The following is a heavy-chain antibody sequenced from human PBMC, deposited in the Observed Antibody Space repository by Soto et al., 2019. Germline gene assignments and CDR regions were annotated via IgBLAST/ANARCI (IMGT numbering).Heavy chain of an antibody. D-gene: IGHD2-2*01. CDR1: GYSCTSYW. J-gene: IGHJ6*02. Sequence: VESLKISCKGSGYSCTSYWIGWVRQMTGKGLEWMGIIYPGDSDTRYSPSFQGQVTISADKSISTAYLQWSSLKASDTAMYYCARGPYCSSTSCYGPTGDYYYYYGMDVWGQGTTVTVSS. CDR2: IYPGDSDT. CDR3: ARGPYCSSTSCYGPTGDYYYYYGMDV. V-gene: IGHV5-51*01.